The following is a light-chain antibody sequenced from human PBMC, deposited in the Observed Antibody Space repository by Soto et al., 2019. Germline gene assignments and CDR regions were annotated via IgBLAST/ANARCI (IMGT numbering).Light chain of an antibody. J-gene: IGKJ1*01. CDR3: QHYNNWPT. CDR2: GAS. CDR1: QSVSTN. V-gene: IGKV3-15*01. Sequence: EIVLTQSPGTLSLSPGERATLSCRASQSVSTNLAWYQQKPGQAPRALIYGASTRATNIPARFSGSGSGTDFTLTISSLQSEDFALYYCQHYNNWPTFGQGTKVDIK.